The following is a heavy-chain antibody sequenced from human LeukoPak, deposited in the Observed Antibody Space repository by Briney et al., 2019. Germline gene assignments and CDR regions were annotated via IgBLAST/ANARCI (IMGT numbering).Heavy chain of an antibody. CDR3: ARGRVAGLTEGYYFDY. D-gene: IGHD6-19*01. CDR1: GLTFSNYA. CDR2: IWYDGSNK. J-gene: IGHJ4*02. Sequence: GGSLRLSCAASGLTFSNYAMTWVRQAPGKGLEWVAVIWYDGSNKYYADSVKGRFTISRDNSKNTLYLQMNSLRAEDTAVYYCARGRVAGLTEGYYFDYWGQGTLVTVSS. V-gene: IGHV3-33*08.